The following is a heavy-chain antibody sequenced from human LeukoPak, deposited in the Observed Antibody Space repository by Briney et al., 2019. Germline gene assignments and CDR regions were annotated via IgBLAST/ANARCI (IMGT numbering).Heavy chain of an antibody. CDR1: GFTFNGHW. D-gene: IGHD3-10*01. J-gene: IGHJ4*02. CDR3: ARHIPRGDNYFDC. V-gene: IGHV3-7*01. CDR2: INLDGGKK. Sequence: GGSLRLSCAASGFTFNGHWMAWVRQAPGKGLEWVANINLDGGKKYYVDSVKGRFTISRDNAKNSLYLQMNSLRAEDTAVYFCARHIPRGDNYFDCWGQGTLVTVSS.